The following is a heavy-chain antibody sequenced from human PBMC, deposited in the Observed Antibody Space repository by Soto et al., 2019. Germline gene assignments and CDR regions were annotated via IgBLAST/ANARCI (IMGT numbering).Heavy chain of an antibody. V-gene: IGHV4-30-4*01. D-gene: IGHD6-19*01. CDR3: AWLVRDS. CDR1: GGSISSGDYS. CDR2: IYNSGIT. Sequence: SETLSLTCTVSGGSISSGDYSWSWVRQSPGKGLEWIGHIYNSGITYYNPSLKSLVTISADTSKKQFSLNLGSVTAADTAVYYCAWLVRDSGGQGPLVTASS. J-gene: IGHJ4*02.